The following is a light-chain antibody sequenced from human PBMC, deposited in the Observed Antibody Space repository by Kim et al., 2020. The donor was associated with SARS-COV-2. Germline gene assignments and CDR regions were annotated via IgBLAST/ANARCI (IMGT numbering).Light chain of an antibody. CDR2: VGTGEIVG. V-gene: IGLV9-49*01. J-gene: IGLJ2*01. CDR3: GADHGSGSNFAWGV. Sequence: QLVLTQPPSASASLGASVTLTCTLSSGYSNYKVDWYQQRPGKGPRFVMRVGTGEIVGSKGDGIPDRFSVLGSGLNRYLTIKNIQEEDESYYHCGADHGSGSNFAWGVFGGGTKLTVL. CDR1: SGYSNYK.